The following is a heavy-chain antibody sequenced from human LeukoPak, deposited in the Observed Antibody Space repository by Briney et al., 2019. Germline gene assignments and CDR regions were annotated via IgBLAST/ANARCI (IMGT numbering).Heavy chain of an antibody. CDR3: ATGAYCGGDCHMAPFDY. Sequence: ASVRVSCKVSGYTLTKLSIHWVRQPPGKGLEWMGGFDPEDGETIYAQKFKGRVTMTEDTSTDTAYMELSSLRSEDTAVYYCATGAYCGGDCHMAPFDYWGQGTLVTVSS. CDR2: FDPEDGET. J-gene: IGHJ4*02. CDR1: GYTLTKLS. D-gene: IGHD2-21*02. V-gene: IGHV1-24*01.